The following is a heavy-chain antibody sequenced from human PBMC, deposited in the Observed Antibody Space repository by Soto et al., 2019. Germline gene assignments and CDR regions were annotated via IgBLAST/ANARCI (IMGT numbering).Heavy chain of an antibody. Sequence: ASVKVSCKASGYTFTSYAMHWVRQAPGQRLEWMGWINAGNGNTKYSQKFQGRVTITRDTSASTAYMQLSSLRSEDTAAYYCARFDYGAYYSDYYGMDFWGQGTTVIFAS. V-gene: IGHV1-3*01. CDR2: INAGNGNT. J-gene: IGHJ6*02. CDR1: GYTFTSYA. D-gene: IGHD4-17*01. CDR3: ARFDYGAYYSDYYGMDF.